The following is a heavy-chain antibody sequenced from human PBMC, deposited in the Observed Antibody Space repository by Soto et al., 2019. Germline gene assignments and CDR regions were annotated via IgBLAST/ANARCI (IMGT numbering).Heavy chain of an antibody. CDR3: ARAFGGYYYVDWFDP. CDR1: GGSISSGGYS. CDR2: IYHSGST. Sequence: SETLSLTCAVSGGSISSGGYSWSWIRRPPGKGLEWTGYIYHSGSTYYNPSLKSRVTISVDRSKNQFSLKLSSVTAADTAVYYCARAFGGYYYVDWFDPWGQGTLVTVSS. J-gene: IGHJ5*02. D-gene: IGHD3-22*01. V-gene: IGHV4-30-2*01.